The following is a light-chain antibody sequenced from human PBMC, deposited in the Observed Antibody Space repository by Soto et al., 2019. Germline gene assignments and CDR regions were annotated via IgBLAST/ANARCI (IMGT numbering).Light chain of an antibody. CDR1: QSISSSY. CDR3: QQDGSSSYT. Sequence: EIVLTQSPGTLSLSPGERATLSCRAIQSISSSYLAWYQQKPGQAPRLLIYAASSRATGIPDRFSGSGSGTDFTLTISRLEPEDFAVYYCQQDGSSSYTFGQGTQLEIK. CDR2: AAS. V-gene: IGKV3-20*01. J-gene: IGKJ2*01.